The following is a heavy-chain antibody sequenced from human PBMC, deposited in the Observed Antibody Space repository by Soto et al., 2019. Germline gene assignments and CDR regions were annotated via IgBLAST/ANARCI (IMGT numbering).Heavy chain of an antibody. D-gene: IGHD6-19*01. V-gene: IGHV4-4*02. CDR3: AIETVAGRDY. J-gene: IGHJ4*02. CDR1: GGSISSYY. CDR2: MYASGST. Sequence: SETLSLTCTVSGGSISSYYWSWVRQPPGKGLEWIGEMYASGSTSYNPSLKSRVTISVDKSKNQLSLNLDSVTAADTALYYCAIETVAGRDYWGQGTLVTVSS.